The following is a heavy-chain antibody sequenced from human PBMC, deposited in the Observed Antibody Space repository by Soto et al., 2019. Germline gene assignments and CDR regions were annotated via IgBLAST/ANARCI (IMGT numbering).Heavy chain of an antibody. D-gene: IGHD3-10*01. CDR3: ARDHLILPAQDLTYGSSV. CDR2: FPQDGVAG. CDR1: GFTFSMYS. J-gene: IGHJ6*02. V-gene: IGHV3-7*03. Sequence: GESLRLSCQVSGFTFSMYSMSCVRQRPGQGLDWVDIFPQDGVAGHYADSAKGRFTISRQNGKDSLYLQLNHLRAEDTAVYYCARDHLILPAQDLTYGSSVGGPVATVTVSS.